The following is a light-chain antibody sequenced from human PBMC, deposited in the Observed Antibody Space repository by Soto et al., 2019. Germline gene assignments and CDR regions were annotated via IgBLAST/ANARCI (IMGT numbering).Light chain of an antibody. CDR3: ASWDDRLGAVI. CDR1: SSNIGGTNY. J-gene: IGLJ2*01. V-gene: IGLV1-47*02. CDR2: SNN. Sequence: QSVLTQPPSASGTPGQTVFISCSGSSSNIGGTNYAYWYQQLPGAAPKLLMHSNNLRPSGVPERISGSKFGTAASLAISGLRSEDEDVYYCASWDDRLGAVIFGGGTKVTVL.